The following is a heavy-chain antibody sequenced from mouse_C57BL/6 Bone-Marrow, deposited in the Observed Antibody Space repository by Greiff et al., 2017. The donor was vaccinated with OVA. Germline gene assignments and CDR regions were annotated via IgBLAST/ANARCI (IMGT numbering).Heavy chain of an antibody. Sequence: QVQLQQPGTELVKPGASVKLSCKASGYTFTSYWMHWVKQRPGQGLEWIGNINPSNGGTNYNEKFKSKATLTVDKSSSTAYMQLSSLTSEDSAVDYCARGGNDCGFYWYFDVWGTGTTVTVSS. D-gene: IGHD2-4*01. CDR1: GYTFTSYW. CDR2: INPSNGGT. CDR3: ARGGNDCGFYWYFDV. V-gene: IGHV1-53*01. J-gene: IGHJ1*03.